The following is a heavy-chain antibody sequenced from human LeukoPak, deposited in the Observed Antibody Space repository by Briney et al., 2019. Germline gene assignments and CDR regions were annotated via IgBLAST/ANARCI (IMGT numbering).Heavy chain of an antibody. Sequence: GGTLRLSCAASGFTFSSFGMSWVRQAPGKGLEWVSAISSTGGTAYYADSVKGRFTISRDNSKNTLYLQMNSLRAEDTAIYYCAKESRRGAISMIVVVTRTYFEYWGQGTLVTVSS. CDR2: ISSTGGTA. J-gene: IGHJ4*02. V-gene: IGHV3-23*01. CDR3: AKESRRGAISMIVVVTRTYFEY. D-gene: IGHD3-22*01. CDR1: GFTFSSFG.